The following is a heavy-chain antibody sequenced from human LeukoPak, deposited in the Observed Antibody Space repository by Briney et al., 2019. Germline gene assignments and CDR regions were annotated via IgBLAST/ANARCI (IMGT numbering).Heavy chain of an antibody. CDR1: GFTFSNYA. Sequence: GGSLRLSCVASGFTFSNYAMSWVRQAPGKGLEWVSTFAGSGRITNYADSVKGRFTISRVNSQNTLYLQMDSLRAEDTAVYYCAKGSSWSFYYDMDVWGQGTTVTVSS. D-gene: IGHD2-2*01. CDR3: AKGSSWSFYYDMDV. CDR2: FAGSGRIT. V-gene: IGHV3-23*01. J-gene: IGHJ6*02.